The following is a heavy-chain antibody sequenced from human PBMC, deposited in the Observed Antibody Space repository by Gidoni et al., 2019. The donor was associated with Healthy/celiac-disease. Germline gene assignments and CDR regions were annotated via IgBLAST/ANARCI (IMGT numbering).Heavy chain of an antibody. V-gene: IGHV3-33*01. CDR3: ARDPDAWREFDY. CDR2: IWYDGSNK. Sequence: QVQLVESGGGVVQPGRSLRLSCAASGFTFRSYGMHWVRQAPGKGLEWVAVIWYDGSNKYYADSVKGRFTISRDNSKNTLYLQMNSLRAEDTAVYYCARDPDAWREFDYWGQGTLVTVSS. D-gene: IGHD2-2*01. J-gene: IGHJ4*02. CDR1: GFTFRSYG.